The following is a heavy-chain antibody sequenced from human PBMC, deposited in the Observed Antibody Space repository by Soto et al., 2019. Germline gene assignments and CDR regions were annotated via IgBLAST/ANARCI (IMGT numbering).Heavy chain of an antibody. J-gene: IGHJ4*02. CDR2: IYASGST. CDR1: GGSISSSY. V-gene: IGHV4-4*07. D-gene: IGHD2-2*01. CDR3: ARACSSTSCYGVFDY. Sequence: PSETLSLTCTVSGGSISSSYWSWIRQPAGKGLEWIGRIYASGSTNYNPSLKSRVTMSVDTSKNQFSLKLRSVTAADTAVYYCARACSSTSCYGVFDYWGKGTLVTVSS.